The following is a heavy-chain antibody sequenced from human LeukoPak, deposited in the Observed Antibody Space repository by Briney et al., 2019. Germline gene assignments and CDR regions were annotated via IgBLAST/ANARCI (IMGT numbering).Heavy chain of an antibody. D-gene: IGHD4-17*01. Sequence: GGSLRLSCAASGFTFRSYGMHWVRQAPGKGLEWAAAISYDGTNKYYADSVKGRFTISRDNSKNTLFLQMNSLKTEDTAVYYCAKTMTTSSFYYYGMDVWGQGTTVTVSS. CDR3: AKTMTTSSFYYYGMDV. CDR2: ISYDGTNK. V-gene: IGHV3-30*18. CDR1: GFTFRSYG. J-gene: IGHJ6*02.